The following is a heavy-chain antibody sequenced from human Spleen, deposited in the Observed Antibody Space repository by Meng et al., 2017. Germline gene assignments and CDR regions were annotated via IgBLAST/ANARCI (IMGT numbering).Heavy chain of an antibody. CDR2: INAGNGNT. V-gene: IGHV1-3*01. CDR3: ARGEGYCTNGVCSPGY. J-gene: IGHJ4*02. D-gene: IGHD2-8*01. CDR1: GYTFTSYA. Sequence: QVQLVQSGSELKEPGASVKVSCKASGYTFTSYAMNWVRQAPGQGLEWMGWINAGNGNTKYSQKFQGRVTITRETSASTAYMELSSLRSEDTAVYYCARGEGYCTNGVCSPGYWGQGTLVTVSS.